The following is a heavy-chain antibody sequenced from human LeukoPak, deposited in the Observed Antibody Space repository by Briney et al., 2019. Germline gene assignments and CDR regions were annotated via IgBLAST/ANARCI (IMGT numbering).Heavy chain of an antibody. V-gene: IGHV1-2*02. J-gene: IGHJ4*02. CDR1: GYTFTGYY. CDR3: ATGSYYNGGLGY. Sequence: ASVKVSCKASGYTFTGYYMHWVRQAPRQGLEWMGWINPNSGGTNYAQKFQGRVTMTRDTSFSTAYMELSRLRSDDTAVYYCATGSYYNGGLGYWGQGTLVTVSS. CDR2: INPNSGGT. D-gene: IGHD3-10*01.